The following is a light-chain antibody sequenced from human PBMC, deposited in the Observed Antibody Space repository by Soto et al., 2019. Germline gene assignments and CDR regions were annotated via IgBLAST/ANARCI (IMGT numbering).Light chain of an antibody. Sequence: IVMTQSLATLSVSSGERATLSCRASQSFSSNIACYKQKPGQAPRLLINDASNKATGIPARFSSSGSGTDFTLTISSLEAEDFAVYYCQQRSILPLTFGQGTRLE. CDR1: QSFSSN. V-gene: IGKV3-11*01. CDR2: DAS. J-gene: IGKJ5*01. CDR3: QQRSILPLT.